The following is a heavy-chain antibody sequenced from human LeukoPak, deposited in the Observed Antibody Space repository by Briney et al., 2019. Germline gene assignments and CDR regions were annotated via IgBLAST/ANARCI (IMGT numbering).Heavy chain of an antibody. D-gene: IGHD2-15*01. Sequence: GGSLRLSCAVSGFTFSSYWMSWVRQAPGKGLEWVANIKQDGSEKYYVDSVKGRFTISRDNAKNTLDLQMSSLRAEDTAVYYCERVDCSGGSCYFDYWGQGTLVTVSS. CDR3: ERVDCSGGSCYFDY. CDR1: GFTFSSYW. CDR2: IKQDGSEK. J-gene: IGHJ4*02. V-gene: IGHV3-7*02.